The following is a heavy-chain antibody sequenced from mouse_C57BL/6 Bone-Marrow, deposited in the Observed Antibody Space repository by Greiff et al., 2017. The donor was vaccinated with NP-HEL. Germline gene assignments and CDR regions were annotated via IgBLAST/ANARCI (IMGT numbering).Heavy chain of an antibody. J-gene: IGHJ1*03. V-gene: IGHV1-20*01. CDR2: INPYNGDT. CDR3: ARTGYLSYWYFDV. Sequence: EVQLQQSGPELVKPGDSVKISCTASGYSFTGYFMNWVMQSHGKSLEWIGRINPYNGDTFYNQKFKGKATLTVDKSSSTAHMELRSLTSEDSAVYYCARTGYLSYWYFDVWGTGTTVTVSS. CDR1: GYSFTGYF. D-gene: IGHD2-2*01.